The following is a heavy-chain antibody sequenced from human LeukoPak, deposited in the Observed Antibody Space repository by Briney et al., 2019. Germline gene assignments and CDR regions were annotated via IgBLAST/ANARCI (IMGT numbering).Heavy chain of an antibody. CDR3: ARDLSSAHYSNWFDP. CDR2: MYHTGST. J-gene: IGHJ5*02. Sequence: SETLSLTCTVSGYSMSSGYYWGWIRQPPERGLEWIGSMYHTGSTYYNPSLKSRVTISVDTSKNQFSLKLSSVTAADTAVYYCARDLSSAHYSNWFDPWGQGTLVTVSS. CDR1: GYSMSSGYY. V-gene: IGHV4-38-2*02. D-gene: IGHD3-10*01.